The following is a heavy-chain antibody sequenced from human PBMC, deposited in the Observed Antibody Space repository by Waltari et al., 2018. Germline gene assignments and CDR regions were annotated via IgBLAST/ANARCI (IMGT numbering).Heavy chain of an antibody. CDR3: ARRGDWLPLDAFDI. V-gene: IGHV4-39*02. CDR1: GGSISRSAYY. J-gene: IGHJ3*02. D-gene: IGHD2-15*01. CDR2: IYPSGDT. Sequence: QLQLQESGPGLVKSSETLSLTCAVSGGSISRSAYYWVWLRQPPGKELEWIGSIYPSGDTSYQASRGSRVRVSVDRSSNHFSMTLSSVTAADTAVYYCARRGDWLPLDAFDIWGQGTVVTVSS.